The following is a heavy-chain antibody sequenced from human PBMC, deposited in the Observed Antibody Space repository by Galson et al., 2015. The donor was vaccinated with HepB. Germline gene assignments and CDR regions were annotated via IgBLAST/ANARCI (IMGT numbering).Heavy chain of an antibody. D-gene: IGHD1-20*01. V-gene: IGHV3-7*03. CDR2: IKQDGSEK. Sequence: SLRLSCAASGFIFGSYWMSWARQAPGKGLEWVANIKQDGSEKYYVDSVTGRFTISRDNAKNSLYLQMNSLRAEDTAVYYCARNTNNWNPPYSDHWGQGALVTVSS. CDR3: ARNTNNWNPPYSDH. CDR1: GFIFGSYW. J-gene: IGHJ4*02.